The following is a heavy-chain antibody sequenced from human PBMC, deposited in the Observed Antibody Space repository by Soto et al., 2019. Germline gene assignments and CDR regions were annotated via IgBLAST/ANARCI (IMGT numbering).Heavy chain of an antibody. CDR2: INHSGST. J-gene: IGHJ4*02. Sequence: SETLSLTCAVYGGSFSGYYWSWIRQPPGKGLEWIGEINHSGSTNYNPSLKSRVTISVDTSKNQFSLKLSSVTAADTAVYYCASQRSFDYWGQGTLVTVSS. CDR3: ASQRSFDY. V-gene: IGHV4-34*01. CDR1: GGSFSGYY.